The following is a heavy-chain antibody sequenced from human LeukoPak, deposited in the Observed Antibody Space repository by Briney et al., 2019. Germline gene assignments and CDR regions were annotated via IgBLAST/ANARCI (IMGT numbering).Heavy chain of an antibody. V-gene: IGHV3-30*02. Sequence: GGSLRLSCAASGFTFSSYGMHWVRQAPGKGLEWVAFIRYDGSNKYYADSVKGRFTISRDNSKNTLYLQMNSLRAEDTAVYYCAKEERGVVPAAILLYYYYYYMDVWGKGTTVTVSS. CDR3: AKEERGVVPAAILLYYYYYYMDV. CDR2: IRYDGSNK. J-gene: IGHJ6*03. D-gene: IGHD2-2*01. CDR1: GFTFSSYG.